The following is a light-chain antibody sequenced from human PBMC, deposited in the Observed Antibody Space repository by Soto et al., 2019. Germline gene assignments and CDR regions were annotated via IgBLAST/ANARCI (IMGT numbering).Light chain of an antibody. CDR1: QTIGIF. J-gene: IGKJ4*01. CDR2: AAS. CDR3: QQSFTTPLT. Sequence: DIQMTQSPSSLSASVGDRVTITCRASQTIGIFLNWYQHKPGKAPKLLMYAASSLQSGVPSRFTGSGSGTDCTLTINSLQPEDFATYYCQQSFTTPLTFGGGTKVE. V-gene: IGKV1-39*01.